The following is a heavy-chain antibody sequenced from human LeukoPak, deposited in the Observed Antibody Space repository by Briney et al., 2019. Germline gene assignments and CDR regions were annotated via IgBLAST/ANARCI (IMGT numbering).Heavy chain of an antibody. J-gene: IGHJ5*02. Sequence: SETLSLTCTVSGYSISSGYYWGWIRQPPGKGLEWIGRIYHSGSTYYNPSLKSRVTISVDTSKNQFSLKLRSVTAADTAVYYCARDPQDLVRDRFNWFDPWGQGTLVTVSS. CDR2: IYHSGST. CDR3: ARDPQDLVRDRFNWFDP. D-gene: IGHD3-10*01. V-gene: IGHV4-38-2*02. CDR1: GYSISSGYY.